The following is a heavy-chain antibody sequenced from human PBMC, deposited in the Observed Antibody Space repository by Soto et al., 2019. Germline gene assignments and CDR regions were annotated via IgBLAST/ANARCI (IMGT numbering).Heavy chain of an antibody. CDR3: ARDLSGTGLDI. Sequence: QVQLHESGPGLVKPSETLSLTRNVSGDSIGRFYWSWIRQSADKGLEWIGRVYSTGGTAYNPALKGRVTISLDRSNNHVSLEMNSVTAADTAVYFCARDLSGTGLDIWGRGTRVTVSS. J-gene: IGHJ6*02. D-gene: IGHD1-26*01. CDR2: VYSTGGT. CDR1: GDSIGRFY. V-gene: IGHV4-4*07.